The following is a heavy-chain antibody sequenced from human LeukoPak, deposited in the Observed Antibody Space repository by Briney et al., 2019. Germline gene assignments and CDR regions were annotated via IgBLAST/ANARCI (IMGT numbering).Heavy chain of an antibody. V-gene: IGHV4-59*08. J-gene: IGHJ6*03. CDR3: ARGGATHYYYYYMDV. Sequence: SETLSVTCTVSGGSISGDYWSWIRQPPGKGLEWIGFIYSGGTTNYNPSLKSRVTISIDTSKNQFSLTLSSVTAADTAVYYCARGGATHYYYYYMDVWGKGTTVTVSS. CDR1: GGSISGDY. CDR2: IYSGGTT. D-gene: IGHD1-26*01.